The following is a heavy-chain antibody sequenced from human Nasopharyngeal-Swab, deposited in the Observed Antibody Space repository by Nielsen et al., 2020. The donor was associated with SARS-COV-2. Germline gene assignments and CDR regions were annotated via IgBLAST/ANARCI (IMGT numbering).Heavy chain of an antibody. CDR2: ISGSGGSN. V-gene: IGHV3-23*01. J-gene: IGHJ4*02. CDR1: GFTFSSYA. D-gene: IGHD5-18*01. Sequence: GESLKISCAASGFTFSSYAMSWVRQAPGKGLEWVSAISGSGGSNYYADSVKGRFTISRDNSKNTLYLQMNRLRAEDTAVYYCARVSSAMGGYWGQGTLVTVSS. CDR3: ARVSSAMGGY.